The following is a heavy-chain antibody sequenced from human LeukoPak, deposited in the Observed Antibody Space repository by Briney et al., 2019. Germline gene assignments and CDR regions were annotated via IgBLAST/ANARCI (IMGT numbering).Heavy chain of an antibody. CDR1: GFTFSSYA. CDR3: ATGYSSSGTYYYGMDV. Sequence: PGGSLRLSCAASGFTFSSYAMSWVRQAPGKGLEWVSAISGSGGSTYYADSVKGRFTISRDNSENTLYLQMNSLRAEDTAVYYCATGYSSSGTYYYGMDVWGQGTTVTVSS. D-gene: IGHD6-13*01. J-gene: IGHJ6*02. CDR2: ISGSGGST. V-gene: IGHV3-23*01.